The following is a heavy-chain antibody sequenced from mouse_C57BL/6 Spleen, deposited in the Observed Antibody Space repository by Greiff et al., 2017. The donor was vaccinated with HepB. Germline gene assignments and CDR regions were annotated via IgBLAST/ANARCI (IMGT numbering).Heavy chain of an antibody. V-gene: IGHV5-16*01. CDR3: ARDGASYGYSYAMDY. D-gene: IGHD2-9*01. CDR1: GFTFSDYY. J-gene: IGHJ4*01. Sequence: DVKLVESEGGLVQPGSSMKLSCTASGFTFSDYYMAWVRQVPEKGLEWVANINYDGSSTYYLDSLKGRFIISGDNAKNMLYLQMSSLKSEDTATYYCARDGASYGYSYAMDYWGQGTSVTVSS. CDR2: INYDGSST.